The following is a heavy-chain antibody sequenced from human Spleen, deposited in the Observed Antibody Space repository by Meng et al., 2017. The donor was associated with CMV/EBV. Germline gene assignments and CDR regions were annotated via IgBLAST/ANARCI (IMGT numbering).Heavy chain of an antibody. D-gene: IGHD4-17*01. Sequence: TCTVSGGSMGRGTYHWAWIRQPPGKGLEWIGSIYYNGNTFYNPSLRSRVTISGDTSKNQFSLRVNSLTAADTAVYYCALTTVNWVDPWGHGTLVTVSS. J-gene: IGHJ5*02. CDR2: IYYNGNT. CDR1: GGSMGRGTYH. V-gene: IGHV4-39*07. CDR3: ALTTVNWVDP.